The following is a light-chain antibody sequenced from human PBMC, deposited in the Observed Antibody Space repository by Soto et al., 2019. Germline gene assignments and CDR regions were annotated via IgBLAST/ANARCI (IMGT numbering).Light chain of an antibody. CDR1: SSDVGTYNY. J-gene: IGLJ1*01. CDR3: SSYTISSTYV. Sequence: QSALTQPASVSGSPGQSITLSCTGTSSDVGTYNYVSWYQQHPGKAPKLMISQVRNRPSGVSNRFSGSKSGNTASLTISGLQAEDEADYYCSSYTISSTYVFGTGTKLTVL. V-gene: IGLV2-14*01. CDR2: QVR.